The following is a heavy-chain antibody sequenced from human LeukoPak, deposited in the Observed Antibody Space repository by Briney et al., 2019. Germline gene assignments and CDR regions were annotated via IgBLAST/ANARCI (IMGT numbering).Heavy chain of an antibody. CDR2: IYYSGST. CDR3: ARVVAADYFDY. Sequence: SETLSLTCTVSRYSISSGYYWSWIRQPPGKGLEWIGYIYYSGSTNYNPSLKSRVTISVDTSKNQFSLKLSSVTAADTAVYYCARVVAADYFDYWGQGTLVTVSS. V-gene: IGHV4-61*01. J-gene: IGHJ4*02. D-gene: IGHD6-25*01. CDR1: RYSISSGYY.